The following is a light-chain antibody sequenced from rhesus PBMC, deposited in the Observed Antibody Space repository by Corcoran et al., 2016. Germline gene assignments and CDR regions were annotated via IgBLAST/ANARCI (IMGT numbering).Light chain of an antibody. CDR1: ENVDNY. CDR2: AAS. Sequence: DIQMTQSPSSLSATVGDRVTITCRASENVDNYLHWYQQKPGKAPKLLIYAASTLQSGVPSRFSGSGSGTDYTFTISSLQPEDVATYCCLHSFGTPFTFGPGTKLVIK. V-gene: IGKV1-74*01. CDR3: LHSFGTPFT. J-gene: IGKJ3*01.